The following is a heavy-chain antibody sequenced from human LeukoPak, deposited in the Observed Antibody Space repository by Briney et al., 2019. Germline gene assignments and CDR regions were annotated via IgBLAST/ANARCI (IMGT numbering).Heavy chain of an antibody. J-gene: IGHJ6*02. CDR3: ASPVVPAAVMPYYNYYGMDV. CDR2: INPSGGST. V-gene: IGHV1-46*01. CDR1: GYTFTSYY. D-gene: IGHD2-2*01. Sequence: ASVKVSCKASGYTFTSYYMHWVRQAPGQGLEWMGIINPSGGSTSYAQKFQGRVTMTRDTSTSTVYMELSSLRSEDTAVYYCASPVVPAAVMPYYNYYGMDVWGQGTTVTVSS.